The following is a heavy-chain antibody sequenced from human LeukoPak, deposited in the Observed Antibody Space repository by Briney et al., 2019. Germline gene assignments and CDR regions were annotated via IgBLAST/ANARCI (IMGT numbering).Heavy chain of an antibody. J-gene: IGHJ4*02. CDR3: AKELRF. Sequence: GGSLRLSCAASSGFTLSNYAMSWVPPAPGKGLEWVPVISDSGDSTYYAESVKGRFTISRDNSKNTLYLQMNTRRAEDTAVYYWAKELRFWGQGTLVTVSS. D-gene: IGHD3-16*01. CDR2: ISDSGDST. V-gene: IGHV3-23*01. CDR1: GFTLSNYA.